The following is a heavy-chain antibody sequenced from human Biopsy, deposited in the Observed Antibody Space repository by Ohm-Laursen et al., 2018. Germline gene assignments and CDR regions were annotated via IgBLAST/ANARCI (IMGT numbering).Heavy chain of an antibody. Sequence: SLRLSCTASGFTFGDAWMSWIRQAPGKGLEWVGRIKSKFDGETTDYAAPVKGRFIISRDDSKSTLFLQMNSLKVEDTGVYFCSTGGGDFYYNGMDVWGQGTRVTASS. D-gene: IGHD1-26*01. CDR2: IKSKFDGETT. J-gene: IGHJ6*02. CDR1: GFTFGDAW. CDR3: STGGGDFYYNGMDV. V-gene: IGHV3-15*01.